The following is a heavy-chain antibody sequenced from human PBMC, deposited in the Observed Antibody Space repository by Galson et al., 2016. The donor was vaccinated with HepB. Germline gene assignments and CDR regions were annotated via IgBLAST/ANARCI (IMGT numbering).Heavy chain of an antibody. D-gene: IGHD3-22*01. Sequence: PALVKPTQTLTLTCTFSGFSLSTRGMCVSWIRQPPGKALEWLALIDWDDDKYYSTSLKTRLTISKDISINQVVLTMTNMDPVDTATYYCARIHYYDSSAFDYWGQGTLVTVSS. J-gene: IGHJ4*02. CDR1: GFSLSTRGMC. CDR3: ARIHYYDSSAFDY. V-gene: IGHV2-70*01. CDR2: IDWDDDK.